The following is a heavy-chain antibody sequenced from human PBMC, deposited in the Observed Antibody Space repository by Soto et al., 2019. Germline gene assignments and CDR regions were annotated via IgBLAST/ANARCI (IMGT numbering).Heavy chain of an antibody. CDR2: INHSGST. J-gene: IGHJ4*02. CDR3: ARVGRANIVVVPAASGTRGYFDY. CDR1: GGSLSGYY. V-gene: IGHV4-34*01. Sequence: PSETLSLTCAVYGGSLSGYYWSWIRQPPGKGLEWIGEINHSGSTNYNPSLKSRVTISVDTSKNQFSLKLSSVTAADTAVYYCARVGRANIVVVPAASGTRGYFDYWGQGTLVTVSS. D-gene: IGHD2-2*01.